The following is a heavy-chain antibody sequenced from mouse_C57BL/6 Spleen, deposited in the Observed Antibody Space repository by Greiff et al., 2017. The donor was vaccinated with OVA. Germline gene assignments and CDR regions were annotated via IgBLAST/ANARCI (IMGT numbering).Heavy chain of an antibody. D-gene: IGHD2-3*01. J-gene: IGHJ1*03. CDR1: GFTFSSYT. CDR2: ISGGGGNN. Sequence: EVHLVESGGGLVKPGGSLKLSCAASGFTFSSYTMSWVRQTPEKRLEWVATISGGGGNNYYPDSVKGRFTISRDNAKSTLYLQMSSLRSEDTALYYCARLGYDGWYFDVWGTGTTVTVSS. V-gene: IGHV5-9*01. CDR3: ARLGYDGWYFDV.